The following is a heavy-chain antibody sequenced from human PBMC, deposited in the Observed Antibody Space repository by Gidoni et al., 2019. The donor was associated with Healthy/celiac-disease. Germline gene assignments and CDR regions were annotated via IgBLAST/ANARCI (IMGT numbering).Heavy chain of an antibody. D-gene: IGHD3-3*01. J-gene: IGHJ5*02. CDR3: ARDIGWTISEGRTDWFDP. CDR1: GFTVSSNY. Sequence: EVQLVESGGGLVQPGGSLRLSCAASGFTVSSNYMSWVRQAPGKGLEWVSVIYSGGSTYYADSVKGRFTISRDNSKNTLYLQMNSLRAEDTAVYYCARDIGWTISEGRTDWFDPWGQGTLVTVSS. CDR2: IYSGGST. V-gene: IGHV3-66*02.